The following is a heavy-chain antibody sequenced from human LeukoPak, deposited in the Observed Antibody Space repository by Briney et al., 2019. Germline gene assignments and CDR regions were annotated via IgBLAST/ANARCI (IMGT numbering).Heavy chain of an antibody. J-gene: IGHJ5*02. D-gene: IGHD6-13*01. Sequence: ASVKVSCKASGYTFTSYGISWVRQAPGQGLEWMGWISAYNGNTNYAQKLQGRVTMTTDTSTSTAYMELRSLRSDDTAVYYCARGKTKRDSSSWYGNWFDPWGQGTLVTVSS. CDR1: GYTFTSYG. CDR3: ARGKTKRDSSSWYGNWFDP. CDR2: ISAYNGNT. V-gene: IGHV1-18*01.